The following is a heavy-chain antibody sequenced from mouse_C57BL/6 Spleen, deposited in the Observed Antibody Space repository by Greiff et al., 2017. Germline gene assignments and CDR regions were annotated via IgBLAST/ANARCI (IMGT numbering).Heavy chain of an antibody. V-gene: IGHV3-6*01. D-gene: IGHD5-1*01. CDR2: ISYDGSN. CDR1: GYSITSGYY. J-gene: IGHJ4*01. CDR3: ARGTYLYAMDY. Sequence: EVKLQESGPGLVKPSQSLSLTCSVTGYSITSGYYWNWIRQFPGNKLEWMGYISYDGSNNYNPSLKNRISITRDTSKNQFFLKLNSVTTEDTATYYCARGTYLYAMDYWGQGTSVTVSS.